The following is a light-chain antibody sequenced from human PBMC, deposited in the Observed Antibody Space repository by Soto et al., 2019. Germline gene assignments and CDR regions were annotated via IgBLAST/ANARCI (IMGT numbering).Light chain of an antibody. V-gene: IGLV2-14*01. CDR3: SSYTSSSTYV. J-gene: IGLJ1*01. CDR2: NVS. CDR1: RSDVGGYNS. Sequence: QSALTQPASVSGSPGQSITISCSGTRSDVGGYNSVSWYKQHPGKAHKLMIYNVSNRPSGVSNHFSGSKSGNTASLTISVLQAEDEADYYCSSYTSSSTYVFGTGTKVTVL.